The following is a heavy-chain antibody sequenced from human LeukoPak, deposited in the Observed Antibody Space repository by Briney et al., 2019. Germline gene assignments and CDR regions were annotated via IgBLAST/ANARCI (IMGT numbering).Heavy chain of an antibody. CDR1: GYTFTSYG. Sequence: ASVKVSCKASGYTFTSYGISWVRQAPGQGLEWMGWISAYNGNTNYAQKLQGRVTMTTDTSTSTAYIELRSLRSDDTAVYYCARETAGVPAAYDYWGQGTLVTVSS. J-gene: IGHJ4*02. CDR3: ARETAGVPAAYDY. D-gene: IGHD2-2*01. CDR2: ISAYNGNT. V-gene: IGHV1-18*01.